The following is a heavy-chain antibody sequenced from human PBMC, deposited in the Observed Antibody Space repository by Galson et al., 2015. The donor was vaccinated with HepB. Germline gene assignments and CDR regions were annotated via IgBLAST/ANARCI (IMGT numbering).Heavy chain of an antibody. Sequence: QVQLQESGPGLVKPSETLSLTCNVSGVSISSYYWSWVRQPPGKGLEWIGYVYYSGSAYYNPPLKSRVTLSVDTSKSQFSLRLDSVTAADTAVYYCASLAMAATGLGYFDSWGQGALVIVSS. J-gene: IGHJ4*02. CDR2: VYYSGSA. CDR3: ASLAMAATGLGYFDS. V-gene: IGHV4-59*01. D-gene: IGHD1-1*01. CDR1: GVSISSYY.